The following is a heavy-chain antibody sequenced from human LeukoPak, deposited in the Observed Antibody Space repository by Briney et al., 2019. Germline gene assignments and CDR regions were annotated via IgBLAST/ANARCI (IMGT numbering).Heavy chain of an antibody. CDR2: INPSGGST. D-gene: IGHD4-23*01. CDR1: GYTFTSYY. J-gene: IGHJ4*02. Sequence: ASVKVSCKASGYTFTSYYMHWVRRAPGQGLEWMGIINPSGGSTSYAQKFQGRVTMTRDTSTSTVYMELSSLRSEDTAVYYCARASTVVTPLAYWGQGTLVTVSS. V-gene: IGHV1-46*01. CDR3: ARASTVVTPLAY.